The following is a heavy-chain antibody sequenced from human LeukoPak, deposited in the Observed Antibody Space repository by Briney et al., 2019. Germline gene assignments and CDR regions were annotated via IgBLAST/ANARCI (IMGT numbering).Heavy chain of an antibody. D-gene: IGHD3-10*01. CDR2: ISRSSTI. V-gene: IGHV3-48*01. Sequence: GGSLRLSCAASGFTFSSYSMNWVRQAPGKGLEWVSYISRSSTIFYADSVKGRFTISRDNAKNSLYLQMNSLRAEDTAVYYCARDRGDYYFDYWGQGTLVTVCS. J-gene: IGHJ4*02. CDR1: GFTFSSYS. CDR3: ARDRGDYYFDY.